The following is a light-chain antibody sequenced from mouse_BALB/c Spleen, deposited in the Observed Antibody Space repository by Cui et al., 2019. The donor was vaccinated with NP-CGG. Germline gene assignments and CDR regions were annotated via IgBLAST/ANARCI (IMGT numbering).Light chain of an antibody. J-gene: IGLJ1*01. CDR1: TGAVTTSNY. CDR3: VLCKGNLWV. V-gene: IGLV1*01. CDR2: GPN. Sequence: QAVVTQESALTTSPGETVTLTCRSSTGAVTTSNYANWVQEKPDHLFTGLLGGPNNEAPVVPAGFSGSLLGDRAPLTTRGAQTENEAINSGVLCKGNLWVFGGGTKLTVL.